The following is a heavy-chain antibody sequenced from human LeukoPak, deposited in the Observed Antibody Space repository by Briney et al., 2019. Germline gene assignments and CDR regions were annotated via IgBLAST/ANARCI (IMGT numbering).Heavy chain of an antibody. D-gene: IGHD5-24*01. Sequence: PSETLSLTCTVSGTFVSGFYWTWIRQPPGKGLEWIGFIYSTGTTSYNSSLQSRGTISVDTSKNQISLKLKSVIAAGTAIYYCGGRWRGTIDYWGQGTRVAVPS. V-gene: IGHV4-4*09. CDR2: IYSTGTT. CDR3: GGRWRGTIDY. CDR1: GTFVSGFY. J-gene: IGHJ4*02.